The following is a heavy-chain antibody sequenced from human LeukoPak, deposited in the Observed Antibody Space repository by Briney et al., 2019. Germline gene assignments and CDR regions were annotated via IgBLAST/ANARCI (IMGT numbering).Heavy chain of an antibody. D-gene: IGHD5-24*01. Sequence: PGVSLRLSCAASGFTFSSHWMHWVRQVPGKGLVWVSLISSDGSITTYADSVKGRFTISRDNAKNMVFLQMNSLRAEDTAVYFCARDHRNYMFDYWGQGILVTVSS. CDR2: ISSDGSIT. CDR3: ARDHRNYMFDY. J-gene: IGHJ4*02. CDR1: GFTFSSHW. V-gene: IGHV3-74*01.